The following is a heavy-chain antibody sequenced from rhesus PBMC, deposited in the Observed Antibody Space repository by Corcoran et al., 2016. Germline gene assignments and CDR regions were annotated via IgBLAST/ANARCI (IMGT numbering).Heavy chain of an antibody. J-gene: IGHJ4*01. CDR1: GFTFSDSN. D-gene: IGHD3-40*01. CDR3: ARGGQHYDYYFDY. Sequence: EVQLVESGGGLAKPGGSLSLSCAASGFTFSDSNMDWVRQAPGKGLEWVSGICKGGGTTWYADSVKGRFTISRENAKNTLYFQMNSLRAEDTAVYYCARGGQHYDYYFDYWGQGVLVTVSS. V-gene: IGHV3-178*01. CDR2: ICKGGGTT.